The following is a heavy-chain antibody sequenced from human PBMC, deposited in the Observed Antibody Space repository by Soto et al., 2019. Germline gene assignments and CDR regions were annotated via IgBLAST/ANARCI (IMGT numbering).Heavy chain of an antibody. CDR2: INAGNGNT. J-gene: IGHJ6*02. V-gene: IGHV1-3*01. Sequence: QVQLVQSRAEVKKPGASVKVSCKASGYTFTSYAMHWVSQAPGQRLEWMGWINAGNGNTKYSQKFQGRVTITRDTSASTAYMELSSLRSEDTAVYYCARDIIEYSSGYYYYYGMDVWGQGTTVTVSS. CDR3: ARDIIEYSSGYYYYYGMDV. CDR1: GYTFTSYA. D-gene: IGHD6-19*01.